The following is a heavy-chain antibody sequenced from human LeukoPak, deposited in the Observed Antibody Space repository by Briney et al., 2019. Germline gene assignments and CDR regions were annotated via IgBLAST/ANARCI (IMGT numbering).Heavy chain of an antibody. V-gene: IGHV3-23*01. CDR2: ISGSGGST. J-gene: IGHJ4*02. CDR3: AKARYGDYVAPVGGPFDY. D-gene: IGHD4-17*01. CDR1: GFTFSSYA. Sequence: GGSLRLSCAASGFTFSSYAMSWVRQAPGKGLEWVSAISGSGGSTYYADSVKDRFTISRDNSKNTLYLQMNSLRAEDTAVYYCAKARYGDYVAPVGGPFDYWGQGTLVTVSS.